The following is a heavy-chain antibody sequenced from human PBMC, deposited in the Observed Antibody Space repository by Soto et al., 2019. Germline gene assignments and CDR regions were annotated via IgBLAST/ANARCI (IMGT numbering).Heavy chain of an antibody. Sequence: GGSLRLSCAASGFTFSSYWMSWVRQAPGKGLEWVANIKEDGSEKYYVDSVKGRFTISRDNAKNSLYLQMNTLRAEDTAVYYCARVYHAYHDRSGYPYWGQGTLVTVSS. J-gene: IGHJ4*02. D-gene: IGHD3-22*01. CDR1: GFTFSSYW. CDR3: ARVYHAYHDRSGYPY. CDR2: IKEDGSEK. V-gene: IGHV3-7*03.